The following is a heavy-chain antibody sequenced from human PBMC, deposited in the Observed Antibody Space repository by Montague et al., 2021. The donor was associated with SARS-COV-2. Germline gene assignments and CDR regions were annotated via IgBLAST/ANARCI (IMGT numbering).Heavy chain of an antibody. CDR3: VRASLIKARIAVAGTTVY. J-gene: IGHJ4*02. D-gene: IGHD6-19*01. CDR2: ISYDGSNK. CDR1: GFTFNNYA. V-gene: IGHV3-30*09. Sequence: SLRLSCAASGFTFNNYAMHWVRQAPGKGLEWVAIISYDGSNKYYADSVTGRFAISRDNSKNTLYLQMNSLRAEDTAVYYCVRASLIKARIAVAGTTVYWGQGTLVTISS.